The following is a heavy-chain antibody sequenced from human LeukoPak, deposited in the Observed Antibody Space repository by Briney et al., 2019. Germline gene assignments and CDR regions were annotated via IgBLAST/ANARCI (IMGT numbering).Heavy chain of an antibody. V-gene: IGHV3-21*03. Sequence: GGSLRLSCAASGFTFSSYSMNWVRQAPGKGLEWVSSISSSSSYIYYADSVKGRFTISRDNAKNSLYLQMNSLRAEDTAVYYCARVGRGNLAAAAPWWGQGTLVTVSS. CDR2: ISSSSSYI. CDR3: ARVGRGNLAAAAPW. J-gene: IGHJ4*02. D-gene: IGHD6-13*01. CDR1: GFTFSSYS.